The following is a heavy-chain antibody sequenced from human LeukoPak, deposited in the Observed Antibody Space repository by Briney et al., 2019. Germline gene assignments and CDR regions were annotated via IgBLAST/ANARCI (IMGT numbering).Heavy chain of an antibody. V-gene: IGHV4-59*01. D-gene: IGHD6-13*01. CDR3: ARVYYSSSYDYWYFDL. J-gene: IGHJ2*01. Sequence: PSETLSLTCTVSGGSISSYYWSWIRQPPGKGLEWIGYIYYTGSTNYNPSLKSRVTISVDTSKSQFSLKLSSVTAADMAVYYCARVYYSSSYDYWYFDLWGRGTLVTVSS. CDR1: GGSISSYY. CDR2: IYYTGST.